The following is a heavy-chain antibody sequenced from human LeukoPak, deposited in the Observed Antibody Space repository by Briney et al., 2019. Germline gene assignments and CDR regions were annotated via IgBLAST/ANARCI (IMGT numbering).Heavy chain of an antibody. CDR3: ARDMPLDY. CDR1: GFTFSNYR. V-gene: IGHV3-21*04. D-gene: IGHD2-2*01. Sequence: GGSLRLSCAASGFTFSNYRMNWVRQAPGKGLEWVSSISSSSIYIYYADSLKGRFTISRDNAKNSLYLQMNSLRAEDTAVYYCARDMPLDYWGQGTLVTVSS. J-gene: IGHJ4*02. CDR2: ISSSSIYI.